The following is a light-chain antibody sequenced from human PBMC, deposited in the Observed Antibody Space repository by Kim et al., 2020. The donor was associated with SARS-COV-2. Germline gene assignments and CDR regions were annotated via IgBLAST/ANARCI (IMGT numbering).Light chain of an antibody. V-gene: IGLV1-40*01. Sequence: QWVTISCTGSSSNIGAGYDVHWYQQLPGTAPKLLIDGHSNRPSGVPDRFSGSKSGTSASLVITGLQAEDEADYYCQSYDSSLSGWVFGGGTKLTVL. CDR3: QSYDSSLSGWV. J-gene: IGLJ3*02. CDR2: GHS. CDR1: SSNIGAGYD.